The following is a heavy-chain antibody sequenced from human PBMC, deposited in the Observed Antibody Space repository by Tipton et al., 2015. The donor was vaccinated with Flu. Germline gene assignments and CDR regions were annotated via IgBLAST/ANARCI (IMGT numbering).Heavy chain of an antibody. Sequence: TLSLTCTVSGGSISTKNYYWGWIRQPPGKGLEWIGSISHSGSTYYNPSLKSRLSMSVDTSKHLFSLMLRSVSATDTAVYYCARESSPFRYDYDGSVYYVPFYFDYWGRGTLVTVSS. CDR2: ISHSGST. CDR3: ARESSPFRYDYDGSVYYVPFYFDY. J-gene: IGHJ4*02. D-gene: IGHD3-22*01. V-gene: IGHV4-39*02. CDR1: GGSISTKNYY.